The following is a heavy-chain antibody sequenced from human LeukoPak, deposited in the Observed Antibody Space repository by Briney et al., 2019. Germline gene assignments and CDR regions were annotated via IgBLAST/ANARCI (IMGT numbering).Heavy chain of an antibody. CDR3: ARGTVGYCSGGSCQGWFGP. D-gene: IGHD2-15*01. J-gene: IGHJ5*02. CDR1: GGSFSGYY. Sequence: PSETLSLTCAVYGGSFSGYYWSWIRQPPGKGLEWIGNIYYSGRTYYNPSLKSRVTISVDTSKNHFSLKLSSVTAADTAVYYCARGTVGYCSGGSCQGWFGPWGQGTLVTVSS. CDR2: IYYSGRT. V-gene: IGHV4-34*01.